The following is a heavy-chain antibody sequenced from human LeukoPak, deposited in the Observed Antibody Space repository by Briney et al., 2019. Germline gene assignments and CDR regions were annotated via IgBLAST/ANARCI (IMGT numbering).Heavy chain of an antibody. Sequence: GGSLRLSCVASGFTFSSYGMHWVRQAPGKGLEWVAFIRYDGSNKYYADSVEGRFTISRDNSKNTLYLQMNSLRAEDTAVYYCAKDGKGYCSGDGCYGNDYWGQGALVTVSS. V-gene: IGHV3-30*02. J-gene: IGHJ4*02. D-gene: IGHD2-15*01. CDR1: GFTFSSYG. CDR3: AKDGKGYCSGDGCYGNDY. CDR2: IRYDGSNK.